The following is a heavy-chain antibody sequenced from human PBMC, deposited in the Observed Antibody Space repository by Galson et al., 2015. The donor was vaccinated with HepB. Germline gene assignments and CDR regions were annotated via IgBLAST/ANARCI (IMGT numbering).Heavy chain of an antibody. CDR2: IYPGDSET. Sequence: QSGAEVKKSGESLTLSCKGSGYNFATYWIGWVRQMPGKGLEWMGIIYPGDSETRYSPSFQGQVTISADKSISTAYLQWSGLKASDTAMYYCAASHHRQLPTLTDFWGQGTLVTVSS. CDR1: GYNFATYW. D-gene: IGHD2-2*01. CDR3: AASHHRQLPTLTDF. V-gene: IGHV5-51*03. J-gene: IGHJ4*02.